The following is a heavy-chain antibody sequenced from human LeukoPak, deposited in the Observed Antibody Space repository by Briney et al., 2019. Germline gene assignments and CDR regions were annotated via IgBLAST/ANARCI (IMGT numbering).Heavy chain of an antibody. J-gene: IGHJ4*02. V-gene: IGHV3-21*01. CDR3: ATSVVAAY. CDR1: GFTFSNYW. D-gene: IGHD2-15*01. CDR2: ISSSSSYI. Sequence: KPGGSLRPSCAASGFTFSNYWMAWVRQAPGKGLEWVSSISSSSSYIYYADSVKGRFTISRDNAKNSLYLQMNSLRAEDTAVYYCATSVVAAYWGQGTLVTVSS.